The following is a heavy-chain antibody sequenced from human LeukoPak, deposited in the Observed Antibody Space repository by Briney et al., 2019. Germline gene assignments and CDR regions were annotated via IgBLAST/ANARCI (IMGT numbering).Heavy chain of an antibody. CDR1: GFTFSSYG. CDR3: AREDWNDEISGGYFDY. J-gene: IGHJ4*02. D-gene: IGHD1-1*01. Sequence: GGSLRLSCAASGFTFSSYGMHWVRQAPGKGLEWVAVIWYDGSNKYYADSVKGRFTISRDNSKNTLYLQMNSLRAEDTAVYYCAREDWNDEISGGYFDYCGQGTLVTVSS. CDR2: IWYDGSNK. V-gene: IGHV3-33*01.